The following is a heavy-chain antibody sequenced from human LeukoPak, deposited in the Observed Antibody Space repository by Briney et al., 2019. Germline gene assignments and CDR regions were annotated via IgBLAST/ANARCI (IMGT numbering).Heavy chain of an antibody. D-gene: IGHD4-17*01. CDR3: ARDAGLPGDYKGSFDY. CDR1: GFTFRSFA. Sequence: GGSLRLSCAASGFTFRSFAVTWVRQAPGKGLEWVSVISGSGDSTYYADSVKGRFTISRDNSKDTLYLQMNSLRPEDTAVYYCARDAGLPGDYKGSFDYWGQGTMVTVSS. V-gene: IGHV3-23*01. J-gene: IGHJ4*02. CDR2: ISGSGDST.